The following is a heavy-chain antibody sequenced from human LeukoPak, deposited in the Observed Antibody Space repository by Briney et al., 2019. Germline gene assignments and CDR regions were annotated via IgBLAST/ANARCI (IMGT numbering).Heavy chain of an antibody. V-gene: IGHV3-23*01. D-gene: IGHD3-16*01. CDR1: GFSFSSYA. Sequence: GGSLRLSCAASGFSFSSYAMSWVRQAPGKGLEWVSAISGSGGSTYYADSVKGRFTISRDNSKNPLYLQMNSLRAEDTAVYYCAKSSTGGIFDYWGQGTLVTVSS. CDR3: AKSSTGGIFDY. J-gene: IGHJ4*02. CDR2: ISGSGGST.